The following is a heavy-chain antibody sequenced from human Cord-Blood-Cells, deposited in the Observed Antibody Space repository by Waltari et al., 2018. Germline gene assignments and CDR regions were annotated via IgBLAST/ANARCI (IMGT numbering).Heavy chain of an antibody. V-gene: IGHV1-2*02. CDR1: GYTFTGYY. J-gene: IGHJ5*02. D-gene: IGHD5-18*01. CDR3: AVDTGDGSWFDP. Sequence: QVQLVQSGAEVKKPGASVKVSCKASGYTFTGYYMHWVRQAPGQGLEWMGRIDPNSGGTNYAQKFQGRVTMTRDTSISTAYMERSRLRSDDTAVYYCAVDTGDGSWFDPWGQGTLVTVSS. CDR2: IDPNSGGT.